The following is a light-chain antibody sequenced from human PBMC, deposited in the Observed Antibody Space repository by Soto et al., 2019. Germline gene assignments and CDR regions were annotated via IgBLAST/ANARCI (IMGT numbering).Light chain of an antibody. V-gene: IGKV3-20*01. CDR2: GAS. J-gene: IGKJ4*01. CDR1: QSVSSRS. CDR3: QQFGTSRLT. Sequence: EIVLTQSPGTLSLSPGERATLSCRASQSVSSRSLAWYQQKPGQAPRLLIYGASNRATGIPDRFSGSGSGTDFTLTISRLEPEDFAMYYCQQFGTSRLTFGGGTKVDIK.